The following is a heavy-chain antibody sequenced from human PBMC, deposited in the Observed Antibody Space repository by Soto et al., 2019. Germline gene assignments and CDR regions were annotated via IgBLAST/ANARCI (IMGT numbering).Heavy chain of an antibody. CDR2: VYYGGT. V-gene: IGHV4-59*12. D-gene: IGHD6-13*01. CDR1: GGSMSSNY. Sequence: SETLSLTCTVSGGSMSSNYWSWIRQFPGKGLEWIGFVYYGGTNYNPSFESRVTMSVDTPKKQFSLELSSVTAADTAVYYCARTGQLRYYYGMDVWGQGTTVTVSS. CDR3: ARTGQLRYYYGMDV. J-gene: IGHJ6*02.